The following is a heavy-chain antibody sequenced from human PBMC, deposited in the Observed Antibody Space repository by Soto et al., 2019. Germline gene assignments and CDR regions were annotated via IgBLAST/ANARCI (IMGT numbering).Heavy chain of an antibody. D-gene: IGHD6-6*01. CDR2: INPNSGGT. J-gene: IGHJ4*02. Sequence: ASVKVSCKASGYTFTGYYMHWVRQAPGQGLEWMGWINPNSGGTNYAQKFQGWVTMTRDTSISTAYMELSRLRSDDTAVYYCARERAAPEYYFDYWGQGTLVTVSS. V-gene: IGHV1-2*04. CDR1: GYTFTGYY. CDR3: ARERAAPEYYFDY.